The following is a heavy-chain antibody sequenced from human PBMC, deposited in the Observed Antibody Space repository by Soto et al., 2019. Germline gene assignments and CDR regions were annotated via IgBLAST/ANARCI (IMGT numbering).Heavy chain of an antibody. D-gene: IGHD3-22*01. J-gene: IGHJ4*02. Sequence: SETLSLTCPFSGCSISSYYWSWIRQPPGKGLEWIGYIYFRGTTNYNPSLKSRVTMSADTSKNQFSLKLNSVTAADTAVYYCARMNYYDTSGYPFDYWGQGMMVTVSS. V-gene: IGHV4-59*01. CDR3: ARMNYYDTSGYPFDY. CDR1: GCSISSYY. CDR2: IYFRGTT.